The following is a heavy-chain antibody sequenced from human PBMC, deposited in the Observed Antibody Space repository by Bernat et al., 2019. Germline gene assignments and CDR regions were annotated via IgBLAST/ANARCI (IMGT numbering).Heavy chain of an antibody. D-gene: IGHD2-2*01. V-gene: IGHV3-13*05. CDR3: ARGLSRYCSSTSCYESLYYYDMDV. J-gene: IGHJ6*03. CDR2: IGTAGDP. CDR1: GFTFSSYD. Sequence: EVQLVESGGGLVQPGGSLRLSCAASGFTFSSYDMHWVRQATGKGLEWVSAIGTAGDPYYPGSVKGRFTISRENAKNSLYLQMNSLRAGDTAVYYCARGLSRYCSSTSCYESLYYYDMDVWGKGTTVTVSS.